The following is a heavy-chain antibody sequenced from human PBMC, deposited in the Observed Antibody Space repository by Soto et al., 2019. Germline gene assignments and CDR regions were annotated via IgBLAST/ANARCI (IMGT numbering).Heavy chain of an antibody. CDR3: ALYSLEPMGAFDI. CDR2: ISSSSSTI. CDR1: GFTFSSYS. Sequence: EVQLVESGGGLVQPGGSLRLSCAASGFTFSSYSMNWVRQAPGKGLEWVSYISSSSSTIYYADSVKGRFTISRDNAKNSLDLQMNSLRDEDTAVYYCALYSLEPMGAFDIWGQGTMVTVSS. V-gene: IGHV3-48*02. J-gene: IGHJ3*02. D-gene: IGHD5-18*01.